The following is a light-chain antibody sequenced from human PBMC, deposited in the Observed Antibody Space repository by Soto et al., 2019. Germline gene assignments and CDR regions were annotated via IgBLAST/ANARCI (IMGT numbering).Light chain of an antibody. CDR3: HQSNSYPQT. J-gene: IGKJ1*01. V-gene: IGKV3-20*01. CDR1: QSVSSRY. Sequence: EIVLPQSPGTLSLSPVERATLSCRASQSVSSRYLACYPTTPGKAPRLLIYGASSRATGIPDRFGESGSGTEFTLKLSRLQPDEGATDDCHQSNSYPQTFGQGTQVDLK. CDR2: GAS.